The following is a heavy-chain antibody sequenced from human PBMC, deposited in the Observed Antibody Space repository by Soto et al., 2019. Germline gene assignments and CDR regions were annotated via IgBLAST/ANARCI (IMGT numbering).Heavy chain of an antibody. CDR2: INHSGST. V-gene: IGHV4-34*01. CDR3: ARAGDSSGYCDY. CDR1: GGSFSGYX. D-gene: IGHD3-22*01. Sequence: QVQLQQWGAGLLKPSETLSLTCAVYGGSFSGYXXXWIRQPPGKGLEWIGEINHSGSTNYNPSLKSRVTISVDTSXXXLSXXLSSVTAADTAVYYCARAGDSSGYCDYWGQGTLVTVSS. J-gene: IGHJ4*02.